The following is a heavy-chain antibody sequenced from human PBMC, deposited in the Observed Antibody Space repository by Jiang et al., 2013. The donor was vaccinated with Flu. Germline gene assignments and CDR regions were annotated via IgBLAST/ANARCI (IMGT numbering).Heavy chain of an antibody. J-gene: IGHJ4*02. D-gene: IGHD6-25*01. CDR2: INHSGST. CDR3: ASVPPAAEFDY. CDR1: GGSFSGYY. Sequence: LLKPSETLSLTCAVYGGSFSGYYWSWIRQPPGKGLEWIGEINHSGSTNYNPSLKSRVTISVDTSKNQFSLKLSSVTAADTAVYYCASVPPAAEFDYWGQGTLVTVSS. V-gene: IGHV4-34*01.